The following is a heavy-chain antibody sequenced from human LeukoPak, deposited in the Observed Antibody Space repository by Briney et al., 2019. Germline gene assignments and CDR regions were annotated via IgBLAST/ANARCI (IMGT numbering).Heavy chain of an antibody. J-gene: IGHJ4*02. Sequence: PSETLSLTRTVSGGSISSYYWSWIRQPPGKGLEWIGYIYYSGSTNYNPSLKSRVTISVDTSKNQFSLKLSSVTAADTAVYYCASFSSSWYHAPFDYWGQGTLVAVSS. D-gene: IGHD6-13*01. CDR3: ASFSSSWYHAPFDY. CDR1: GGSISSYY. CDR2: IYYSGST. V-gene: IGHV4-59*08.